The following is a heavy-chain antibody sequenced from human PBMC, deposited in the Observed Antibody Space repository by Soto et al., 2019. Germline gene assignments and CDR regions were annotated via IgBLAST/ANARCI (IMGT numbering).Heavy chain of an antibody. CDR2: IYYSGST. J-gene: IGHJ4*02. V-gene: IGHV4-39*02. D-gene: IGHD6-25*01. CDR1: GGSISSSSYY. CDR3: AREYSSAPDY. Sequence: SETLSLTCTVSGGSISSSSYYWGWIRQPPGKGLEWIGSIYYSGSTFYSPSLRSRVAISVDTSKNQFSLRVSSVTAADTAVYYCAREYSSAPDYWGQGTLVTVSS.